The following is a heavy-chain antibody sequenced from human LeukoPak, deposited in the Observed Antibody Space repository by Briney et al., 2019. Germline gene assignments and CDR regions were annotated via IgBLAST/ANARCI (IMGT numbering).Heavy chain of an antibody. J-gene: IGHJ5*01. V-gene: IGHV1-2*02. Sequence: ASVKVSCKASGYTFTAYYIHWVRQAPGQGLEWMGRINPNSGCTNYAQKFQGRVTMTRDTSISTAYMELSRLRSDDTAVYYCARPWEITMSERSYNWFDSWGQGTLVTVSS. D-gene: IGHD1-26*01. CDR2: INPNSGCT. CDR1: GYTFTAYY. CDR3: ARPWEITMSERSYNWFDS.